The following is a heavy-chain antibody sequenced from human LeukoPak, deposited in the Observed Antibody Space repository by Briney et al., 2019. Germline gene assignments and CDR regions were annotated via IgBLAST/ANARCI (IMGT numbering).Heavy chain of an antibody. CDR2: IYYSGTT. CDR1: GGSISYYY. V-gene: IGHV4-59*12. Sequence: SETLSLTCTVSGGSISYYYWSWIRQSPGKGLEWIGYIYYSGTTNYNPSLKSRVTISVDTSKNQFSLKLSSVTAADTAVYYCARVSGGSGSYYLDYWGQGTLVTVSS. J-gene: IGHJ4*02. D-gene: IGHD3-10*01. CDR3: ARVSGGSGSYYLDY.